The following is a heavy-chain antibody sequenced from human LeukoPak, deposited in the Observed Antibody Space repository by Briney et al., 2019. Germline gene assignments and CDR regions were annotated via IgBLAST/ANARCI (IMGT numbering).Heavy chain of an antibody. V-gene: IGHV3-20*04. J-gene: IGHJ3*02. D-gene: IGHD2-15*01. CDR1: GFTFDDYG. Sequence: GGSLRLSCAASGFTFDDYGMSWVRQAPGKGLEWVSGINWNGGSTGYADSVKGRFTISRDNAKNSLYLQMNSLRAEDTALYYCARPRRGYSLDAFDIWGQGTMVTVSS. CDR2: INWNGGST. CDR3: ARPRRGYSLDAFDI.